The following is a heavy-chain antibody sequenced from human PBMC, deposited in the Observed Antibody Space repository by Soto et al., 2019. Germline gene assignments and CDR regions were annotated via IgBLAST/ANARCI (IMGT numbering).Heavy chain of an antibody. CDR2: LSGSGSTA. Sequence: LRLSCAASGFIFDNYSMSWVRQAPWKGLEWVSALSGSGSTAYYADSVKGRFTISRDNSYNTLYLQMNSLRAEDTAVYYGAKEQTAAPVNNCDYWGQGTLVTVS. V-gene: IGHV3-23*01. CDR1: GFIFDNYS. D-gene: IGHD6-13*01. J-gene: IGHJ4*02. CDR3: AKEQTAAPVNNCDY.